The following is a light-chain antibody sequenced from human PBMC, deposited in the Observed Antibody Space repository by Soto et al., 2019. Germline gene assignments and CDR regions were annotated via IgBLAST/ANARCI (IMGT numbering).Light chain of an antibody. Sequence: VIWMTQSPSLLSASTGDRVTISCRMSQGXXXXLAWYQQKPGKATELLIYAASTLQSGVPSRFSGSGSGTDFTLTISCLQSEDFATYYCQQYYSFPRTFGQGTKVEIK. CDR2: AAS. V-gene: IGKV1D-8*01. CDR1: QGXXXX. CDR3: QQYYSFPRT. J-gene: IGKJ1*01.